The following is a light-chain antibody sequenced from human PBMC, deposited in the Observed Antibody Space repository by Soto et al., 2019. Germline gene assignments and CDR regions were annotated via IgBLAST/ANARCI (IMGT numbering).Light chain of an antibody. CDR3: QQYHRYPYS. V-gene: IGKV1-5*03. CDR2: RAS. CDR1: QSISNW. J-gene: IGKJ2*01. Sequence: DIQMSQSPSTLPPSVGDRVTISCRASQSISNWLAWYQQKPGEAPELLIYRASNLQSGVPSRFSGSGSGTEFTLTISSLQTDDFATYYCQQYHRYPYSFGPGTKVDIK.